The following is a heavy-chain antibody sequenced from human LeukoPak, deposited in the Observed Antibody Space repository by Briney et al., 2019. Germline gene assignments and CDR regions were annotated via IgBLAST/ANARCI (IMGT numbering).Heavy chain of an antibody. CDR3: TRLGKAPRDFDY. D-gene: IGHD3-10*01. CDR1: GFTVSSNS. J-gene: IGHJ4*02. V-gene: IGHV3-53*01. Sequence: GGSLRLSCTVSGFTVSSNSMSWVRQAPGKGLEWVSFIYSDNTHYSDSVKGRFTISRDNSKNTLYLQMNSLRAEDTAVYYCTRLGKAPRDFDYWGQGTLVTVSS. CDR2: IYSDNT.